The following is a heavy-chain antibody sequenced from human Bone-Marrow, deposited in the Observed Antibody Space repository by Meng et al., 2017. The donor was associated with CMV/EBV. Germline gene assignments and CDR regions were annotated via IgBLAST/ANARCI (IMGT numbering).Heavy chain of an antibody. D-gene: IGHD3-10*01. J-gene: IGHJ6*02. CDR2: ISWNSGSI. V-gene: IGHV3-9*01. CDR1: GFTFSSYA. Sequence: GGSLRLSCAASGFTFSSYAMHWVRQAPGKGLEWVSGISWNSGSIGYADSVKGRFTISRDNAKNSLYLQMNSLRAEDTALYYCAKDRSKEDGMDVWGQGTTVTVSS. CDR3: AKDRSKEDGMDV.